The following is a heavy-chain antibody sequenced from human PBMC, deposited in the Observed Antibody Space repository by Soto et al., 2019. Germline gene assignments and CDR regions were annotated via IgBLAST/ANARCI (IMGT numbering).Heavy chain of an antibody. CDR3: ARVFDSGDYYFDY. V-gene: IGHV4-39*01. CDR1: GGSISSSSYY. D-gene: IGHD4-17*01. Sequence: SETLSLTCTVSGGSISSSSYYWGWIRQPPGKGLEWIGSIYYIGITYYTPSLKSRVTISVETSKNQFSLKLSSVTSANTAVYYCARVFDSGDYYFDYWCQRNLVAVSS. J-gene: IGHJ4*02. CDR2: IYYIGIT.